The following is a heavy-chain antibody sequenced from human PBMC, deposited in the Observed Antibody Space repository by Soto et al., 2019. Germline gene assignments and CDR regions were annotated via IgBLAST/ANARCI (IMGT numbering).Heavy chain of an antibody. CDR1: GDSIISDKW. Sequence: TLSLTCAVSGDSIISDKWWSWVRQAPGKGLEWIGEIHHGGNSKYNPSLKSRVIISVDRSKNQFSLNLTSVTDADTAVYYCARGESQQQRDYWGPGTLVTVSS. CDR2: IHHGGNS. D-gene: IGHD6-25*01. J-gene: IGHJ4*02. V-gene: IGHV4-4*02. CDR3: ARGESQQQRDY.